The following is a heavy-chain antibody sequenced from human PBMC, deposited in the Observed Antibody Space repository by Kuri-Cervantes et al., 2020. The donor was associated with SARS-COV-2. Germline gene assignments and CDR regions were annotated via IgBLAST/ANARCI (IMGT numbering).Heavy chain of an antibody. CDR3: ARDSVATIEGYYYYYMDV. CDR1: GYTFTGYY. J-gene: IGHJ6*03. Sequence: ASVKVSCKASGYTFTGYYIHWVRQAPGQGLEWMGWINPNSGGTNYAQKFQGRVTMTRDTSISTAYMELSRLRSDDTAVYYCARDSVATIEGYYYYYMDVWGKGTTVTVSS. D-gene: IGHD5-12*01. V-gene: IGHV1-2*02. CDR2: INPNSGGT.